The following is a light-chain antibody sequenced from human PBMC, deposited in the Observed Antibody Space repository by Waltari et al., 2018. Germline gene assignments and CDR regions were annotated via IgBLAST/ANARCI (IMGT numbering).Light chain of an antibody. V-gene: IGKV1-39*01. CDR1: QTIKNY. CDR3: QQSYSNPLT. CDR2: AAS. J-gene: IGKJ4*01. Sequence: DIQMTQSPSSLSASVGDRVTITCRAPQTIKNYFNWYQQKPGKAPKLLIYAASNLKSEVPSRFSGSGSGTDFTLTISSLQPEDFATYYCQQSYSNPLTFGGGTKVEIK.